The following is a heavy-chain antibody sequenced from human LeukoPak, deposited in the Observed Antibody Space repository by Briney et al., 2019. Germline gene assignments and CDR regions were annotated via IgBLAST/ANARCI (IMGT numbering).Heavy chain of an antibody. V-gene: IGHV3-15*01. CDR3: TTDLEGIGFRRDGYPRGY. D-gene: IGHD5-24*01. CDR2: IKSKTDGGTT. Sequence: GGSLRLSCAASGFTFSSYSMNWVRQAPGKGLEWVGRIKSKTDGGTTDYAAPVKGRFTISRDDSKNTLYLQMNSLKTEDTAVYYCTTDLEGIGFRRDGYPRGYWGQGTLVTVSS. J-gene: IGHJ4*02. CDR1: GFTFSSYS.